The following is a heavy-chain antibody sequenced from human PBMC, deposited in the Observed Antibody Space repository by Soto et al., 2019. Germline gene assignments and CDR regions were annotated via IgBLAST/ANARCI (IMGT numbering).Heavy chain of an antibody. D-gene: IGHD1-26*01. J-gene: IGHJ3*02. V-gene: IGHV4-59*01. CDR3: ATFSWVGATTGAFDI. Sequence: KPSETLSLTCTVSGGSISSYYWSWIRQPPGKGLEWIGYIYYSGSTNYNPSLKSRVTISVDTSKNQFSLKLSSVTAADTAVYYCATFSWVGATTGAFDIWGQGTMVTVSS. CDR2: IYYSGST. CDR1: GGSISSYY.